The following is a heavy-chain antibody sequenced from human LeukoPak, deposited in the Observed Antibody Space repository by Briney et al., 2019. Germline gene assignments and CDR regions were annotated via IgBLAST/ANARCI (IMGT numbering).Heavy chain of an antibody. D-gene: IGHD3-10*02. CDR2: INPNSGDT. V-gene: IGHV1-2*02. CDR1: GYTFTTYA. CDR3: ARDGTMSTRAPGGVPDY. Sequence: GASVKVSCKASGYTFTTYAFSWVRQAPGQGLEWMGWINPNSGDTYYAPKFQGRVTMTRDTSISTAYMELSRLRSDDTAVYYCARDGTMSTRAPGGVPDYWGQGTLVTVSS. J-gene: IGHJ4*02.